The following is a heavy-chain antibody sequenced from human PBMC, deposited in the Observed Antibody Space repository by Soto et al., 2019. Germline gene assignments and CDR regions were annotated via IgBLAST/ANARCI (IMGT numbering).Heavy chain of an antibody. CDR1: GFSLTTRPVG. CDR2: IYWDDDK. D-gene: IGHD1-1*01. Sequence: QITLKESGPTLVKPTQTLTLTCTFSGFSLTTRPVGVGWIRQPPGQALEWVALIYWDDDKRYNPSLKTRVTITKDTSKNQVVLTMTNMDPVDTATYYCAHRQLYNGAWNEGTFDCWGQGALVTVSS. CDR3: AHRQLYNGAWNEGTFDC. J-gene: IGHJ4*02. V-gene: IGHV2-5*02.